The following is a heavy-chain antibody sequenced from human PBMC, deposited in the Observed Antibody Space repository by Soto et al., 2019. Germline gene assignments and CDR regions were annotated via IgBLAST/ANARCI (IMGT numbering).Heavy chain of an antibody. J-gene: IGHJ4*02. Sequence: GGSLRLSCAASGFTFSGCGMSWVRQAPGKGLEWVSGIGGGGDTYYADSVKGRFTISRDNSKNTLYLQMNNLRAEDTAVYYCAKGGQYSRLLRFDYWGQGTLVTVSS. CDR2: IGGGGDT. D-gene: IGHD6-6*01. CDR1: GFTFSGCG. CDR3: AKGGQYSRLLRFDY. V-gene: IGHV3-23*01.